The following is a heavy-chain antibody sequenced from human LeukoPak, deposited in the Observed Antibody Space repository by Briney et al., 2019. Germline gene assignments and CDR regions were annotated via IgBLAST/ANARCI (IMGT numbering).Heavy chain of an antibody. CDR1: GFTFSSYG. CDR2: IWYDGSNK. J-gene: IGHJ5*02. V-gene: IGHV3-30*19. CDR3: ARTKKAPKNWFDP. Sequence: GRSLRLSCAASGFTFSSYGMHWVRQAPGKGLEWVAVIWYDGSNKYYADSVKGRFTISRDNSKNTLYLQMNSLRAEDTAVYYCARTKKAPKNWFDPWGQGTLVTVSS.